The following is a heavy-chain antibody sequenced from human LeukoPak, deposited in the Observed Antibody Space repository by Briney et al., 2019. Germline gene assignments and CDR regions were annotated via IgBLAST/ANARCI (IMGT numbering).Heavy chain of an antibody. CDR2: IKQDGSEK. J-gene: IGHJ4*02. Sequence: GGSLRLSCAASGFTVSNNYMNWVRQAPGKGLEWVANIKQDGSEKYYVDSVKGRFTISRDNAKNSLYLQMNSLRAEDTAVYYCARDPPDSSDWYAPLDYWGQGTLVTVSS. D-gene: IGHD3-22*01. V-gene: IGHV3-7*03. CDR1: GFTVSNNY. CDR3: ARDPPDSSDWYAPLDY.